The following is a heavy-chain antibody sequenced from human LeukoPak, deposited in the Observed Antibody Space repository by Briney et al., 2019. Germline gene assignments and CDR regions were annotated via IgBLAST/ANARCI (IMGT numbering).Heavy chain of an antibody. CDR3: ARGDYYDGGGRNWFDP. D-gene: IGHD3-16*01. V-gene: IGHV4-4*07. J-gene: IGHJ5*02. CDR2: IHTSWTT. CDR1: GGSMSDYY. Sequence: SETLSLTCTVSGGSMSDYYWSFIRQPAGKGLEWIGRIHTSWTTYFNPSLKSRVTMSVDTSKNQFSLRLTSMTAADTAVYFCARGDYYDGGGRNWFDPWGQGTLVTVSS.